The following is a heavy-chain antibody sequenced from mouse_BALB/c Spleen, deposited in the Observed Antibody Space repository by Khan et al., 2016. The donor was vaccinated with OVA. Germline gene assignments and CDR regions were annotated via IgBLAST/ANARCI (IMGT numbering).Heavy chain of an antibody. CDR2: IAPGSGSA. CDR3: DRGNYCGRTCYAMDC. V-gene: IGHV1S41*01. D-gene: IGHD1-1*01. Sequence: DLVKPGASVKLSCKASGYTFTSYWINWIKQRPGQGLEWIGRIAPGSGSAYYNEMFKDKATLTVDTSSSTAYLQLSSLSSEDSAVYFCDRGNYCGRTCYAMDCGGQGTSVTVSS. CDR1: GYTFTSYW. J-gene: IGHJ4*01.